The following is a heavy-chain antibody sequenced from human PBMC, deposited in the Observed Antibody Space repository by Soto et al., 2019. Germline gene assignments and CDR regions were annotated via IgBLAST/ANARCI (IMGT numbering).Heavy chain of an antibody. D-gene: IGHD3-10*01. CDR3: ARVSMVRGVPDNWFDP. CDR1: GYTLTSYA. J-gene: IGHJ5*02. Sequence: ASVKVSCKASGYTLTSYAMHWVRQAPGQRLEWMGWISAYNGNTNYAQKLQGRVTMTTDTSTSTAYMELRSLRSDDTAVYYCARVSMVRGVPDNWFDPWGQGTLVTVSS. CDR2: ISAYNGNT. V-gene: IGHV1-18*01.